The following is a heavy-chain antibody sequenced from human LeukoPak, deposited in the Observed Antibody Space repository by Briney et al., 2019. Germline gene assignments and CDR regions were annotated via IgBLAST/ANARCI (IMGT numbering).Heavy chain of an antibody. CDR3: ARDLYGSGSYFIDY. V-gene: IGHV3-11*06. CDR2: ISSSSSYT. CDR1: GFTFSDYY. D-gene: IGHD3-10*01. Sequence: GGSXRLSCXXSGFTFSDYYMSWVRQAPGKGLEXVSYISSSSSYTNYADSVKGRFTISRDNAKNSLYLQMNSLRAEDTAVYYCARDLYGSGSYFIDYWGQGTLVTVSS. J-gene: IGHJ4*02.